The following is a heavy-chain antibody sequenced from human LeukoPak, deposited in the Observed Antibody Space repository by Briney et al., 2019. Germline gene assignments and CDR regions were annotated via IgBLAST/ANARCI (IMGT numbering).Heavy chain of an antibody. CDR2: IYPADSDT. V-gene: IGHV5-51*01. CDR3: AKQSRDGSKTRGYYFDY. J-gene: IGHJ4*02. CDR1: GYIFTHYW. Sequence: GESLKIACQVSGYIFTHYWIGWVRQMPGKGLESMGIIYPADSDTTYSPSFQGQVTISADKSISTVYLQWSSLKASDTAMYYCAKQSRDGSKTRGYYFDYWGQGTLVTVSS. D-gene: IGHD3-10*01.